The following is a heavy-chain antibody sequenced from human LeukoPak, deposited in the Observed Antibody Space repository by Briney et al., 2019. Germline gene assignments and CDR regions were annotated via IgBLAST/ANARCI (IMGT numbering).Heavy chain of an antibody. Sequence: GGSLRLSCAASGFTFRSYWMSWVRQAPGKGLEWVANINQGGSVKYYVDSVKGRFTISRDDAKNSLYVQMNSLRDEDTAVYYCARGLTYYDFWSGYQSPEHAFDIWGQGTMVTVSS. J-gene: IGHJ3*02. CDR1: GFTFRSYW. V-gene: IGHV3-7*01. D-gene: IGHD3-3*01. CDR3: ARGLTYYDFWSGYQSPEHAFDI. CDR2: INQGGSVK.